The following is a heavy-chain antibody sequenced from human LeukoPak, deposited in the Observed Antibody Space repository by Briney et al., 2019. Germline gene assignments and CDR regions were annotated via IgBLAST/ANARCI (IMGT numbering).Heavy chain of an antibody. J-gene: IGHJ4*02. D-gene: IGHD3-3*01. V-gene: IGHV4-59*01. CDR2: ISDTGKT. CDR1: GASLISYY. Sequence: SETLSLTCSVSGASLISYYGGCIPQSPRKGLECLGYISDTGKTDYNPSLKSRVTLSLDTSKTQFSLRLTSVTAADTAVYYCVTGYYEPFDNWGQGTLVTVSS. CDR3: VTGYYEPFDN.